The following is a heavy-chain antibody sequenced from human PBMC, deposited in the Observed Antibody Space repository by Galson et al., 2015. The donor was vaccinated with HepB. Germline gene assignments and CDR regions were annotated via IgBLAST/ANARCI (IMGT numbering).Heavy chain of an antibody. CDR1: GYTFTGYY. CDR3: ARDYFKWELPDY. J-gene: IGHJ4*02. D-gene: IGHD1-26*01. CDR2: INPNSGGT. Sequence: SVKVSCKASGYTFTGYYMHWVRQAPGQGLEWMGWINPNSGGTNYAQKFQGRVTMTRDTSISTAYMELSRLRSDDTAVYYCARDYFKWELPDYWGQGTLVTVSS. V-gene: IGHV1-2*02.